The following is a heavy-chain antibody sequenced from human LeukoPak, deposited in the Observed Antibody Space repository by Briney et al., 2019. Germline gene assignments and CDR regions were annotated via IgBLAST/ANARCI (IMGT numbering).Heavy chain of an antibody. CDR3: ARVGQYQLLRSVGSAHYYYGMDV. V-gene: IGHV3-7*03. CDR1: GFTFSSYW. CDR2: IKQDGSEK. Sequence: PGGSLRLSCAASGFTFSSYWMSWVRQAPGKGLEWVANIKQDGSEKYYVDSVKGRFTISRDNAKNSLYLQMNRLRAEDTAVYYCARVGQYQLLRSVGSAHYYYGMDVWGKGTTVTVSS. D-gene: IGHD2-2*01. J-gene: IGHJ6*04.